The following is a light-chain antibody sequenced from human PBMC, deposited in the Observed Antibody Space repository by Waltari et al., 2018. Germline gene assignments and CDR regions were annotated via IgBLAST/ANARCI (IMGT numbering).Light chain of an antibody. CDR3: QEANMFPFT. V-gene: IGKV1D-12*01. CDR1: QDIHTW. CDR2: AAS. Sequence: DIQMTQSPSSVSASVGDRVTITFRASQDIHTWLAWYQQKPGKAPKLLISAASSLQSGVPSRFSGSGSGTDFTLTISSLQPEDFATYYCQEANMFPFTFGPGTKVDIK. J-gene: IGKJ3*01.